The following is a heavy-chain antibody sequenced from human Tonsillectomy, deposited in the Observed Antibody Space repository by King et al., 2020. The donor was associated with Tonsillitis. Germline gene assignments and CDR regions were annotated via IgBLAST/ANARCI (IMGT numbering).Heavy chain of an antibody. D-gene: IGHD4-23*01. Sequence: VQLVESGGGVVQPGGSLRLSCAASGFTFSSYGMHWVRQAPGKGLEWVAFIRYDGSNKYYADSVKGRFTISRDNSKKTLYLQMNSLRAEDTAVYYCAKEGTTVVRGSYYFDYWGQGTLVTVSS. CDR1: GFTFSSYG. V-gene: IGHV3-30*02. CDR3: AKEGTTVVRGSYYFDY. J-gene: IGHJ4*02. CDR2: IRYDGSNK.